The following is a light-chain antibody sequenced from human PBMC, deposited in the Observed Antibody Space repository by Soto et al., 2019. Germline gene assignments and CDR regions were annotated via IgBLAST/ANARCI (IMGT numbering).Light chain of an antibody. J-gene: IGKJ4*01. CDR2: EAS. Sequence: IQVTQSPAALSSSEGDRVSITCRASQSISSWLAWYQQKPGKAPKLLIYEASSLESGVPSRFSGSGSGTEFTLTISSLQPDDFATYYCQQYNSYPLTFGGGTKVDI. CDR1: QSISSW. CDR3: QQYNSYPLT. V-gene: IGKV1-5*01.